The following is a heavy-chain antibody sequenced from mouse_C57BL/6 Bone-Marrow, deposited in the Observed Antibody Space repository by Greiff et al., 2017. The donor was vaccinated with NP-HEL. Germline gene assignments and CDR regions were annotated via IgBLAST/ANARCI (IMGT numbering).Heavy chain of an antibody. D-gene: IGHD1-1*01. CDR2: IHPNSGST. CDR1: GYTFTSYW. V-gene: IGHV1-64*01. CDR3: ARSDIYYYGSSYYFDY. J-gene: IGHJ2*01. Sequence: QVQLQQSGAELVKPGASVKLSCKASGYTFTSYWMHWVKQRPGQGLEWIGMIHPNSGSTNYNEKFKSKATLTVDKSSSTAYMQLSSLTSEDSAVYYCARSDIYYYGSSYYFDYWGQGTTLTVSS.